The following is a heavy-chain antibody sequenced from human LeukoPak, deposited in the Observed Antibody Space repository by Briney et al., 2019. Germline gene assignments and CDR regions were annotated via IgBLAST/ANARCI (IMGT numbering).Heavy chain of an antibody. CDR2: INPSGGST. Sequence: ASVKVSCKASGYTFTSYGISWVRQAPGQGLEWMGIINPSGGSTSYAQKFQGRVTMTRDTSTSTVYMELSSLRSEDTAVYYCARGRGSSSWRNDAFDIWGQGTMVTVSS. J-gene: IGHJ3*02. V-gene: IGHV1-46*01. CDR3: ARGRGSSSWRNDAFDI. CDR1: GYTFTSYG. D-gene: IGHD6-13*01.